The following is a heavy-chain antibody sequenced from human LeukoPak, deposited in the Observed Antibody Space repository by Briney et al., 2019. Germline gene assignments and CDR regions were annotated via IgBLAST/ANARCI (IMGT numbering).Heavy chain of an antibody. CDR3: ARGQTNRLLWVGELLSNINPFDY. V-gene: IGHV1-69*06. CDR1: GGTFSSYA. D-gene: IGHD3-10*01. J-gene: IGHJ4*02. CDR2: IIPIFGTV. Sequence: ASVKVSCKASGGTFSSYAISWVRQAPGQGLEWMGGIIPIFGTVNYAQKFQGRVTITADKSTSTAYMGLRSLRSDDTAVYYCARGQTNRLLWVGELLSNINPFDYWGQGTLVTVSS.